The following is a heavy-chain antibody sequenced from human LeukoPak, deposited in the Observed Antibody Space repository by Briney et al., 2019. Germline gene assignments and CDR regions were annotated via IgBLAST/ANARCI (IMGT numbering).Heavy chain of an antibody. CDR3: ARERGPGGDV. CDR2: VNPNSGNT. V-gene: IGHV1-8*02. Sequence: ASVKVSCKASGYTFTSYGISWVRQAPGQGLEWMGWVNPNSGNTGYAQKFQGRVTMTRNTSISTAYMELSSLRSEDTAVYYCARERGPGGDVWGQGTTVTVSS. CDR1: GYTFTSYG. J-gene: IGHJ6*02.